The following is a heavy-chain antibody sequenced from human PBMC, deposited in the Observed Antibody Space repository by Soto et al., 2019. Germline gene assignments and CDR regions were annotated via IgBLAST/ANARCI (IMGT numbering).Heavy chain of an antibody. CDR3: ATTGGKAREVFDY. V-gene: IGHV4-39*01. Sequence: QLQLQESGPGLVKPSETLSLTCTVSGGSISSSSYYWGWIRQPPGKGLEWIGSIYYSGSTYYNPSLKSRVTISVDTSKNQFSLKLSSVTAADTAVYYCATTGGKAREVFDYWGQGTLVTVSS. CDR1: GGSISSSSYY. D-gene: IGHD1-1*01. CDR2: IYYSGST. J-gene: IGHJ4*02.